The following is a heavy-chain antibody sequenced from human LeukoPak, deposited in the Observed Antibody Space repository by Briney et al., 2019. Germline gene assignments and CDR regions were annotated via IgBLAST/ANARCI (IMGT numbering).Heavy chain of an antibody. J-gene: IGHJ6*03. CDR2: INHSGGT. CDR3: ARVGYSFSINDWSRIGLGAYPTKYYYYMDV. V-gene: IGHV4-34*01. Sequence: SETLSLTCAVYGGSFSDYSWSWIRQPPGKGLGWIGEINHSGGTKHAPTPRSRVIMSVDTSNHHLSLKVRSVTAADTAVYFCARVGYSFSINDWSRIGLGAYPTKYYYYMDVWGKGTTVTVSS. D-gene: IGHD5-18*01. CDR1: GGSFSDYS.